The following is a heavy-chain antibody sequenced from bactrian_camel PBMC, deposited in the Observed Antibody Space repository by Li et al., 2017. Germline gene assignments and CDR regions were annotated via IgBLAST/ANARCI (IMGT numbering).Heavy chain of an antibody. J-gene: IGHJ6*01. Sequence: HVQLVESGGGSVEAGRSLRLSCAASRSTVNAYFMGWFRQAPGKEREGVAVINVSDGVTIYADSVKGRFTISRDNADNTLYLQMNDLKSEDTGMYYCAAVLRSSGNCQSPEAVTDFGHWGQGTQVTVS. CDR3: AAVLRSSGNCQSPEAVTDFGH. D-gene: IGHD2*01. CDR2: INVSDGVT. CDR1: RSTVNAYF. V-gene: IGHV3-3*01.